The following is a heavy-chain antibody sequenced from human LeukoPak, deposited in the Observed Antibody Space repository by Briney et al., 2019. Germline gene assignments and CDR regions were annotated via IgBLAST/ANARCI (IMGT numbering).Heavy chain of an antibody. J-gene: IGHJ5*02. CDR1: GGSISSGDYY. D-gene: IGHD1-26*01. V-gene: IGHV4-30-4*01. Sequence: SETLSLTCTVSGGSISSGDYYWSWIRQPPGKGLEWIGYIYYSGSTYYNPSLKSRVTISVDTSKNQFSLKLTSVTAADTAVYFCARHPLYSGAYFGFDPWGQGTLVTVSS. CDR3: ARHPLYSGAYFGFDP. CDR2: IYYSGST.